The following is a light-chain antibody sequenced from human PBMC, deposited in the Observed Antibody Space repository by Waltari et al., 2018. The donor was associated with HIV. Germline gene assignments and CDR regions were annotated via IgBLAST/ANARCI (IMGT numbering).Light chain of an antibody. CDR3: AVWDDSLSGLWV. J-gene: IGLJ3*02. V-gene: IGLV1-47*01. Sequence: QSVLTQPPSTSGTPGQRVVISCSGSTSNIGKNYVCWYRQFPGTAPKLLIYRNNQRPSGGPARFSGSKAGTSASRAISGLRSEDEADYFCAVWDDSLSGLWVFGGGTKLTVL. CDR2: RNN. CDR1: TSNIGKNY.